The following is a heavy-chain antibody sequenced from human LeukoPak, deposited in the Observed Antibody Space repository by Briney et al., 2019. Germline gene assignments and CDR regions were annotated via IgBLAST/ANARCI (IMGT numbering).Heavy chain of an antibody. Sequence: GSSVKVSCKASGGTFSSYAISWVRQAPGQGLEWMGGIITIFGTANYAQKFQGRVTITADESTSTAYMELSSLRSEDTAVYYCAREIPSGYYYPYYFDYWGQGTLVTVSS. D-gene: IGHD3-22*01. J-gene: IGHJ4*02. V-gene: IGHV1-69*01. CDR2: IITIFGTA. CDR3: AREIPSGYYYPYYFDY. CDR1: GGTFSSYA.